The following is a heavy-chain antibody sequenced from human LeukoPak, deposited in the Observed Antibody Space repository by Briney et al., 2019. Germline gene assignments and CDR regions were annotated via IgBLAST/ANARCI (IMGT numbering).Heavy chain of an antibody. J-gene: IGHJ4*02. CDR2: VSAGGGDT. CDR3: AKDYCTGTNCYGDY. V-gene: IGHV3-23*01. CDR1: GFTFSNYA. Sequence: PTGGSLRLSCAASGFTFSNYAMTWVRQAPGKGLEWVSAVSAGGGDTYYADSVKGRFTISRDNSKSTLYLQMNSLRAEDTAVYYCAKDYCTGTNCYGDYWGQGTLVTVSS. D-gene: IGHD2-2*01.